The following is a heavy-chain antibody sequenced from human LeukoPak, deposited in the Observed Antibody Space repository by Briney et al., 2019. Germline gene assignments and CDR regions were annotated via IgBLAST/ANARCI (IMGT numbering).Heavy chain of an antibody. D-gene: IGHD3-10*01. J-gene: IGHJ6*03. V-gene: IGHV4-39*01. CDR3: ARLIRGGYYYMDV. CDR1: GGSISSSSYY. Sequence: PSETLSLTCTVSGGSISSSSYYWGWIRQPPGKGLEWIGSIYYSGTTYYNPSLKSRLTISVDTSKNQFSLSLTSVTAADTALYYCARLIRGGYYYMDVWGKGTTVTVSS. CDR2: IYYSGTT.